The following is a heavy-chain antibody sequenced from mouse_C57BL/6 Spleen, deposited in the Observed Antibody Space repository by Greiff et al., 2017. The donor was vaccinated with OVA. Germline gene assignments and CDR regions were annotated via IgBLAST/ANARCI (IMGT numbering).Heavy chain of an antibody. CDR1: GYTFTSYW. CDR3: ARRGLDYDGAWFAY. Sequence: QVQLQQPGAELVKPGASVKLSCKASGYTFTSYWMQWVKQRPGQGLEWIGEIDPSDSYPNYNQKLKGKATLTVDTSSSTAYMQLSSLTSEDSAVYYCARRGLDYDGAWFAYWGQGTLVTVSA. J-gene: IGHJ3*01. V-gene: IGHV1-50*01. D-gene: IGHD2-4*01. CDR2: IDPSDSYP.